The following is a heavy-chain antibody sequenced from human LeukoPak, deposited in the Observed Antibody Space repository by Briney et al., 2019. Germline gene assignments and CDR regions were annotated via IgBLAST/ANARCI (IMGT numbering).Heavy chain of an antibody. D-gene: IGHD6-13*01. CDR2: IIPVLNIT. CDR3: ARDRDSSTVGWFDP. V-gene: IGHV1-69*04. CDR1: GGTFSSSA. Sequence: ASVKVSCKTSGGTFSSSAITWVHQAPGQGLEWMGRIIPVLNITTYAQKFQGRVTITADESTSTAYMELSSLRSEDTAVYYCARDRDSSTVGWFDPWGQGTLVTVSS. J-gene: IGHJ5*02.